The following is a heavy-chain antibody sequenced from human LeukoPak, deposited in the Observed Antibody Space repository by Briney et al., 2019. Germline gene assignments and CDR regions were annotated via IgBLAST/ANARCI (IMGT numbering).Heavy chain of an antibody. CDR3: AKARYYDILTGYTYFDY. Sequence: GGSLRLSCAASGFTFSSYAMSWVRQAPGKGLEWVSAISGSGGSTYYADSVKGRFTISRDNSKNTLYLQMNSLRAEDTAVYYCAKARYYDILTGYTYFDYWGQGTLVTVSS. J-gene: IGHJ4*02. V-gene: IGHV3-23*01. CDR1: GFTFSSYA. CDR2: ISGSGGST. D-gene: IGHD3-9*01.